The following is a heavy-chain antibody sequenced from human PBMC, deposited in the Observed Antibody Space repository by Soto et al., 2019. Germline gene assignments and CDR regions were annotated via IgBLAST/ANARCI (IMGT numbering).Heavy chain of an antibody. CDR3: ARCRYYDSSSYYYDYYYYGMDV. Sequence: QVQLVQSGAEVKKPGSSVKVSCKASGGTFSSYAISWVRQAPGQGLEWMGGIIPIFGTANYAQKFQGRVTITADESTSTAYMELSSLRSEDTAVYYCARCRYYDSSSYYYDYYYYGMDVWGQGTTVTVSS. CDR2: IIPIFGTA. V-gene: IGHV1-69*01. D-gene: IGHD3-22*01. J-gene: IGHJ6*02. CDR1: GGTFSSYA.